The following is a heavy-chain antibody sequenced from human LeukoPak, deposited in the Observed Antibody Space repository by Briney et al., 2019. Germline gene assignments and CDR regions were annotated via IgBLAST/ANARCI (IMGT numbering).Heavy chain of an antibody. CDR1: GFTFSSYS. D-gene: IGHD3-3*01. J-gene: IGHJ3*02. CDR3: ATLDYDFWSCQDAFDI. Sequence: GGSLRLSCAASGFTFSSYSINWVRQAPGKGLEWVSSISSSSYIYYADSVKGRFTISRDNAKNSLYLQMNSLRAEDTAVYYCATLDYDFWSCQDAFDIWGQGTMVTVSS. CDR2: ISSSSYI. V-gene: IGHV3-21*01.